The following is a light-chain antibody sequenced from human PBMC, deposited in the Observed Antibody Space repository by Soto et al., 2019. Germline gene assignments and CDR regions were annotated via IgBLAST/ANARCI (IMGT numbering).Light chain of an antibody. CDR2: DAS. V-gene: IGKV3-20*01. CDR3: QQYGNTPRT. J-gene: IGKJ1*01. Sequence: EIVLTQSPGTLSLSPGERATVSCRASQFVTSSFLAWYQQKRGQAPRLLLYDASNRATGIPDRFSGTGSGTDFTLTISRLEPEDSAVYYCQQYGNTPRTFGQGTKVEIK. CDR1: QFVTSSF.